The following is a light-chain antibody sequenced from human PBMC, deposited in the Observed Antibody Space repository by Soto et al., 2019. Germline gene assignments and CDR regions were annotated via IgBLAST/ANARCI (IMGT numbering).Light chain of an antibody. V-gene: IGKV3D-15*01. Sequence: ELVMTQSPATLSVSPGERATLSCRASQRVSSNYLAWYQQRPGQAPRLLIYGASSRATGIPDRFSGSGSGTEFTLTISSLQSEDFAVYYCQQYNNWPPITFGQGTRLEIK. CDR2: GAS. CDR1: QRVSSN. CDR3: QQYNNWPPIT. J-gene: IGKJ5*01.